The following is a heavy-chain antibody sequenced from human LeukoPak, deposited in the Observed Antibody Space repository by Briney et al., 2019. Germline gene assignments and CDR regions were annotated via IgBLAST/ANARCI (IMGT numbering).Heavy chain of an antibody. J-gene: IGHJ4*02. CDR3: ARGQDFWSGYNY. CDR1: GGSFSGYY. Sequence: PSETLSLTCAVYGGSFSGYYWSWIRQPPGKGLEWIGEINHSGSTNYNPSLKSRVTISVDTSKNQFSLKLSSVTAADTAVYYCARGQDFWSGYNYWGQGTLVTVSS. CDR2: INHSGST. V-gene: IGHV4-34*01. D-gene: IGHD3-3*01.